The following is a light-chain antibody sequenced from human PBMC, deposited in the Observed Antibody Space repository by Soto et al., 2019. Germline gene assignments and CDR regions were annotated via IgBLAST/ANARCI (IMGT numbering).Light chain of an antibody. J-gene: IGKJ4*01. CDR3: QQYNNWHPLT. Sequence: EIVLTQSPGTLSLSPGERATLSFSSSQSVSSNLAWYQQKPGQAPRLLIYDASTRATGIPARFSGSGSGTEFTLTISSLQSKDFAVYYCQQYNNWHPLTFGGGTKVDIK. CDR2: DAS. V-gene: IGKV3D-15*01. CDR1: QSVSSN.